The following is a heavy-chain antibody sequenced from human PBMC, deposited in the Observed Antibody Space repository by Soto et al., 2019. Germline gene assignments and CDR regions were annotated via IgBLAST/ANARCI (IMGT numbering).Heavy chain of an antibody. CDR3: ARNSWKHYYDSSGYYTFDY. D-gene: IGHD3-22*01. CDR1: GFTFSSYA. Sequence: QVQLVESGGGVVQPGRSLRLSCAASGFTFSSYAMHWVRQAPGKGLEWVAVISYDGSNKYYADSVKGRFTISRDNSKNTLYVQMNSLRAEDTAVYYCARNSWKHYYDSSGYYTFDYWGQGTLVTVSS. CDR2: ISYDGSNK. J-gene: IGHJ4*02. V-gene: IGHV3-30-3*01.